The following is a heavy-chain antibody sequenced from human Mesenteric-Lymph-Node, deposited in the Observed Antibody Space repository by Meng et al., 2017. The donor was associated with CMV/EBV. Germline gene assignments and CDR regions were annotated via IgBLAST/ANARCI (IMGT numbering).Heavy chain of an antibody. CDR1: GGSFSCYY. D-gene: IGHD2-15*01. CDR2: ISHSGVP. CDR3: ARGSDIPVNNY. Sequence: QVQLQQWSAGRWKHAETLSLTFAVYGGSFSCYYWSWIRQPPGKGLEWIGEISHSGVPNDNTSLKSRVTISLDRSKNQFSLKLSSVTAEDTAVYYCARGSDIPVNNYWGQGTLVTVSS. J-gene: IGHJ4*02. V-gene: IGHV4-34*01.